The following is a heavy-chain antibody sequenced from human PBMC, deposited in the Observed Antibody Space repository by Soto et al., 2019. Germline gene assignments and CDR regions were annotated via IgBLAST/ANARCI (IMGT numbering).Heavy chain of an antibody. D-gene: IGHD3-9*01. J-gene: IGHJ5*02. CDR3: ARDGTRYYDILTGYSLQYNWFDP. CDR1: GYTFTSYA. Sequence: ASVKVSCKASGYTFTSYAMNWVRQAPGQGLEWMGWINTNTGNPTYAQGFTGRFVFSLDTSVSTAYLQICSLKAEDTAVYYCARDGTRYYDILTGYSLQYNWFDPWGQGTLVTVSS. V-gene: IGHV7-4-1*01. CDR2: INTNTGNP.